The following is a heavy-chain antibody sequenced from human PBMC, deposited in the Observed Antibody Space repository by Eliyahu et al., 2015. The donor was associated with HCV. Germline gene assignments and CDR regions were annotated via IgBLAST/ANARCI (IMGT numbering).Heavy chain of an antibody. D-gene: IGHD3-10*01. CDR2: ISGSGGST. CDR1: GFTFSSYA. Sequence: EVQLLESGGGLVQPGGSLRLSCAASGFTFSSYAMSWVRQAPGKGLEWVSAISGSGGSTYYADSVKGRFTISRDNSKNTLYLQMNSLRAEDTAVYYCAKPMVRGVNYYYYYYGMDVWGQGTTVTVSS. CDR3: AKPMVRGVNYYYYYYGMDV. V-gene: IGHV3-23*01. J-gene: IGHJ6*02.